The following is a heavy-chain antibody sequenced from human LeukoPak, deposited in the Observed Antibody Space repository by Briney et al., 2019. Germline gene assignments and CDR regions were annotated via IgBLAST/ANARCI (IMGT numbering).Heavy chain of an antibody. CDR2: IFHSEST. J-gene: IGHJ4*02. D-gene: IGHD3-3*01. CDR1: GVSIDTNTW. V-gene: IGHV4-4*02. Sequence: SETLSLTCAVSGVSIDTNTWWSWVRPPPGKGLEWVGEIFHSESTNLNPSLETRLTISLDKSKNHFSLRLSSVTAADTAIYYCAREIFGARAFQHWGQGILVTVSS. CDR3: AREIFGARAFQH.